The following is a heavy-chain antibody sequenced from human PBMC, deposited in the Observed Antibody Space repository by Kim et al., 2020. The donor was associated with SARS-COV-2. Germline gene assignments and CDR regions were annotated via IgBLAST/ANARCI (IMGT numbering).Heavy chain of an antibody. CDR3: ARGGYGGNSRAFDY. J-gene: IGHJ4*02. Sequence: SETLSLTCAVYGGSFSGYYWSWIRQPPGKGLEWIGEINHSGSTNYNPSLKSRVTISVDTSKNQFSLKLSSVTAADTAVYYCARGGYGGNSRAFDYWGQGTLVTVSS. CDR2: INHSGST. D-gene: IGHD2-21*02. CDR1: GGSFSGYY. V-gene: IGHV4-34*01.